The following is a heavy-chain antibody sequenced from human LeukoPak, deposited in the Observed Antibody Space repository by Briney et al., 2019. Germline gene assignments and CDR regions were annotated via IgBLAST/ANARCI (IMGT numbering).Heavy chain of an antibody. V-gene: IGHV1-69*04. D-gene: IGHD4-23*01. CDR1: GGTFSSYA. Sequence: SVKVSCKASGGTFSSYAISWVRQAPGQGLEWMGRIIPILGIANYAQKFQGRVTITADESTSTAYMELSSLRSEDTAVYYCARGGGNHFDYWGQGTLVTVSS. CDR2: IIPILGIA. J-gene: IGHJ4*02. CDR3: ARGGGNHFDY.